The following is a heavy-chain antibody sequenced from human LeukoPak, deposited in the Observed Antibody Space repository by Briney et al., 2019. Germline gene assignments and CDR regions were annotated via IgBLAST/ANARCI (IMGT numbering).Heavy chain of an antibody. J-gene: IGHJ6*02. D-gene: IGHD2-21*02. V-gene: IGHV1-69*04. CDR2: ILPILDVA. CDR1: GRTFSNYG. CDR3: ARDQGVTDPPPYGLDV. Sequence: SVKVSCKASGRTFSNYGITWLRQAPGQGHEWMGRILPILDVALYAQKFQGRVTITADKSTSTAYMELSTLRPEDTAVYYCARDQGVTDPPPYGLDVWGQGTTVSVSS.